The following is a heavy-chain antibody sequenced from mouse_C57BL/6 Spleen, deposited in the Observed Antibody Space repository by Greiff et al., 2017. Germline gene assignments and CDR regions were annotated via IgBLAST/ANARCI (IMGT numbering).Heavy chain of an antibody. V-gene: IGHV1-69*01. J-gene: IGHJ3*01. D-gene: IGHD2-10*02. Sequence: VQLQQPGAELVMPGASVKLSCKASGYTFTSYWMHWVKQRPGQGLEWIGEIDPSDSYTNYNQKFKGKSTLTVDKSSSTAYMQLSSLTSEDSAVYYCSYGNFFAYWGQGTLVTVSA. CDR2: IDPSDSYT. CDR1: GYTFTSYW. CDR3: SYGNFFAY.